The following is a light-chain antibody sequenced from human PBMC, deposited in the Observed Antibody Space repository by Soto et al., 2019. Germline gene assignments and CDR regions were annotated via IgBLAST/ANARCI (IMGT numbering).Light chain of an antibody. CDR1: ESISTW. J-gene: IGKJ5*01. Sequence: GDRVTITCRASESISTWLAWYQQKPGKAPKLLIYGASSLESGVPPRFSGDGSGTEFTLTISSLQPEDFATYYCLQHNSYPLITFGQGTRLEN. CDR2: GAS. V-gene: IGKV1-5*03. CDR3: LQHNSYPLIT.